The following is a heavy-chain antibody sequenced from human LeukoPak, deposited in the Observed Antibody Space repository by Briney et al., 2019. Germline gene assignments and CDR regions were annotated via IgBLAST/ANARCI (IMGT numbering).Heavy chain of an antibody. D-gene: IGHD6-19*01. J-gene: IGHJ4*02. CDR1: GGSISSYY. Sequence: SETLSLTCTVSGGSISSYYWSWIRQPPGKGLEWIGYIYYSGSTYYNPSLKSRATISVDTSKNQFSLNLSSVTAADTAVYYCARQGRAGTTFDYWGQGTLVTVSS. CDR2: IYYSGST. CDR3: ARQGRAGTTFDY. V-gene: IGHV4-59*08.